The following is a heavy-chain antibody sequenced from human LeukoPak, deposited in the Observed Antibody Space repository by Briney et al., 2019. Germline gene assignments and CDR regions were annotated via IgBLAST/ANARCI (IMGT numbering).Heavy chain of an antibody. CDR3: ARVRNILTGLNWFGP. CDR1: GGSISSYY. CDR2: IYYSGST. Sequence: SETLSLTCTVSGGSISSYYWSWIRQPPGKGLEWIGYIYYSGSTNYNPSLKSRDTISVDTSKNQFSLKLSSVTAADTAVYYCARVRNILTGLNWFGPWGQGTLVTVSS. J-gene: IGHJ5*02. D-gene: IGHD3-9*01. V-gene: IGHV4-59*01.